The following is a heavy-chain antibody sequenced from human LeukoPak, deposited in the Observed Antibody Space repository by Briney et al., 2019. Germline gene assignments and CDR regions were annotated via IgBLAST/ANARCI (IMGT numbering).Heavy chain of an antibody. Sequence: GASVKVSCKPSGYTFTDYYLHWVRQAPGQGLEWMGWIDPNTGRTNYAQNFQGRVTMTRDTSVSTAYMDLRTLGSDDTAVYYCARTPVTVIRGVIEDGLDVWGQGTTVTVSS. CDR3: ARTPVTVIRGVIEDGLDV. CDR2: IDPNTGRT. V-gene: IGHV1-2*02. D-gene: IGHD3-10*01. CDR1: GYTFTDYY. J-gene: IGHJ6*02.